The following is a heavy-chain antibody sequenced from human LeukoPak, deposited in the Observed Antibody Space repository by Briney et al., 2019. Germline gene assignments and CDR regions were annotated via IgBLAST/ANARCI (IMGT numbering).Heavy chain of an antibody. V-gene: IGHV4-4*02. CDR2: IYHSGST. CDR1: GGSISSSNW. CDR3: ARWNVVVAADSHDAFDI. J-gene: IGHJ3*02. D-gene: IGHD2-2*01. Sequence: SETLSLTCAVSGGSISSSNWWSWVRQPPGKGLEWIGEIYHSGSTNYNPSLKSRVTISVDKSKNQFSLKLSSVTAADTAVYYCARWNVVVAADSHDAFDIWGQGTMVTVSS.